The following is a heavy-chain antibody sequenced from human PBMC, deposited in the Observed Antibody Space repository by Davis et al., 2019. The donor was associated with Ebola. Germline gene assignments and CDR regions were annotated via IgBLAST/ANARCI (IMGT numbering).Heavy chain of an antibody. CDR1: GFTFSSFG. J-gene: IGHJ6*02. V-gene: IGHV3-33*06. CDR2: IWYDGSNQ. D-gene: IGHD2-15*01. CDR3: AKVVVAATGSYYGLDV. Sequence: GESLKISCAASGFTFSSFGMHWVRRPPGRGLEWVAVIWYDGSNQYYADSVKGRFTISRDNSKNTLYLQMNSLRVEDTAINYCAKVVVAATGSYYGLDVWGQGTTVTVSS.